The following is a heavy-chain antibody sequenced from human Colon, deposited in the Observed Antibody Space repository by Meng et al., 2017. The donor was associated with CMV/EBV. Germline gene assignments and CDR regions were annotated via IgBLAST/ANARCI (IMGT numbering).Heavy chain of an antibody. CDR3: AREGRKAADI. V-gene: IGHV3-7*01. CDR2: IKQDGSDN. CDR1: GFIFTNYW. Sequence: GESLKISCAASGFIFTNYWMSWLRQAPGQGLEWVANIKQDGSDNYYMDSVKGRFTISRDDTVNSLYLQMNSLRAEDAAVYFCAREGRKAADIWGQGTLVTVSS. J-gene: IGHJ4*02. D-gene: IGHD6-6*01.